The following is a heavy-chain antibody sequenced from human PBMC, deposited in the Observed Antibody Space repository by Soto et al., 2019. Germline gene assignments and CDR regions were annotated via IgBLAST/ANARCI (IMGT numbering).Heavy chain of an antibody. CDR1: GFTFSRYG. D-gene: IGHD2-2*01. Sequence: EVQLVESGGGLVKPGGSLRLSCAASGFTFSRYGMNWLRQAPGKGLEWVASISSSTSYVYYADSVKGRFSTSRDNAKNILSLEMYALRTEDTAVYYWARDPSEGRVGNWFESWGQGTLVTVSS. J-gene: IGHJ5*01. CDR2: ISSSTSYV. V-gene: IGHV3-21*06. CDR3: ARDPSEGRVGNWFES.